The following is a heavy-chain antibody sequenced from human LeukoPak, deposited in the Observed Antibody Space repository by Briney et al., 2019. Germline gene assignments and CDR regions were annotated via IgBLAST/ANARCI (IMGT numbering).Heavy chain of an antibody. V-gene: IGHV3-30-3*01. D-gene: IGHD1-26*01. J-gene: IGHJ4*02. CDR2: ISYDGSNK. CDR3: ARDFDSGSYLFDY. CDR1: GFTFSSYA. Sequence: GGSLRLSCAASGFTFSSYAMHWVRQAPGKGLEWVAVISYDGSNKYYADSVKGRFTISRDNFKNTLYLQMNSLRAEDTAVYYCARDFDSGSYLFDYWGQGTLVTVSS.